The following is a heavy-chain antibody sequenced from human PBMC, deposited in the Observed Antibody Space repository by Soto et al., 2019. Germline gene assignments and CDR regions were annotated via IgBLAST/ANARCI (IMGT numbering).Heavy chain of an antibody. V-gene: IGHV3-33*01. CDR2: IWYDGSLK. Sequence: QVQLVESGGGVVQPGRSLRLSCAASGFTFYTYGMHWVRQAPGKGLEWVAIIWYDGSLKYYADSVKGRFTISRDNPKNTRYLQMTSLRDEDTAVYYCARIGCTGDNCKPPAYYAMDVWGQGTTVTVSS. D-gene: IGHD2-8*02. CDR1: GFTFYTYG. CDR3: ARIGCTGDNCKPPAYYAMDV. J-gene: IGHJ6*02.